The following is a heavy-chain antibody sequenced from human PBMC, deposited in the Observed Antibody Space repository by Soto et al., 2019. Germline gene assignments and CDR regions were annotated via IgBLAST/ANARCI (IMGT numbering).Heavy chain of an antibody. Sequence: ASVKVCCKASGGTFSSYAISWVRQAPGQGLEWMGGIIPIFGTANYAQKFQGRVTITADESTSTAYMELSSLRSEDTAVYYCARELCSSTSGYSNYCDYGMDVWG. CDR1: GGTFSSYA. J-gene: IGHJ6*02. D-gene: IGHD2-2*01. CDR2: IIPIFGTA. CDR3: ARELCSSTSGYSNYCDYGMDV. V-gene: IGHV1-69*13.